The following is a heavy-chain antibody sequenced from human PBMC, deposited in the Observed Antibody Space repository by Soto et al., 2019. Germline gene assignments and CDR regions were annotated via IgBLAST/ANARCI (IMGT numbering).Heavy chain of an antibody. Sequence: TLSLSCTVSGGSVTSVEDYWTWIRQSPGKGLEWIGYISNSGSTGYNPSLKTRLSMSVDRSKNQFTLRLTSVTAADTAVYFCATESGSTYGYFDHWGQGTQVTVSS. V-gene: IGHV4-30-4*01. D-gene: IGHD5-18*01. CDR3: ATESGSTYGYFDH. CDR2: ISNSGST. J-gene: IGHJ4*02. CDR1: GGSVTSVEDY.